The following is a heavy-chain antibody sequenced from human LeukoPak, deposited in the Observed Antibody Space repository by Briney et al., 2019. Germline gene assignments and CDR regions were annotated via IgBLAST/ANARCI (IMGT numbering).Heavy chain of an antibody. CDR3: ARDRIGGYRLFDY. CDR1: GGSISSGGYY. D-gene: IGHD5-12*01. Sequence: SETLSLTCTVSGGSISSGGYYWSWIRQHPGKGLEWIGYIYYSGSTYYNPSLKSRVTISVDTSKNQFSLKLSSVTAADTAVYYCARDRIGGYRLFDYWGQGTLVTVSS. CDR2: IYYSGST. V-gene: IGHV4-31*03. J-gene: IGHJ4*02.